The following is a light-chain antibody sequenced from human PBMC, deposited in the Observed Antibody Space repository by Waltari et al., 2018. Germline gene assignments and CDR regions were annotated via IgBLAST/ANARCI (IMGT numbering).Light chain of an antibody. CDR1: SSDIGTYNY. V-gene: IGLV2-14*01. Sequence: QSALTQPASVSGSPGQSITISCTGTSSDIGTYNYVSWYQQLPGKAPKLMISEVSNRPAGLSIRFSGSKSGNTASLTIFELQVEDEGDYYCSSYTTSDTWVFGGGTKVTVL. CDR3: SSYTTSDTWV. J-gene: IGLJ2*01. CDR2: EVS.